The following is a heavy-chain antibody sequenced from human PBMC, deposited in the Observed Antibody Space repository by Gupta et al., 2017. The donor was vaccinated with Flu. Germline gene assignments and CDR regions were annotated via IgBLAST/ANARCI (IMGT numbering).Heavy chain of an antibody. D-gene: IGHD5-18*01. CDR3: ARGSRIQSYYYFDS. V-gene: IGHV4-34*01. CDR2: INDRGTS. Sequence: QVQLQEWGAGLLKHSETLSLTCAVPGGSLIAHYWSWVRQSPGKGLEWIGEINDRGTSNYNLSLKSRVSISVDTSKNQFSLTGTSVTAADTAIYYCARGSRIQSYYYFDSWGQGTLVTVS. J-gene: IGHJ4*02. CDR1: GGSLIAHY.